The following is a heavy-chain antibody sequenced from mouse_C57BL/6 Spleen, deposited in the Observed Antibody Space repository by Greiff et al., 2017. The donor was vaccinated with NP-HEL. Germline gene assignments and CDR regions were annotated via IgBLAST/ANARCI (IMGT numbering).Heavy chain of an antibody. Sequence: EVQLQQSGPGLVKPSQSLSLTCSVTGYSITSGYYWNWIRQFPGNKLEWMGYISYDGSNNYNPSLKNRISITRDTSKNQFFLKLNSVTTEDTATYYCARDGYQAWFAYWGQGTLVTVSA. CDR1: GYSITSGYY. CDR2: ISYDGSN. J-gene: IGHJ3*01. D-gene: IGHD2-2*01. CDR3: ARDGYQAWFAY. V-gene: IGHV3-6*01.